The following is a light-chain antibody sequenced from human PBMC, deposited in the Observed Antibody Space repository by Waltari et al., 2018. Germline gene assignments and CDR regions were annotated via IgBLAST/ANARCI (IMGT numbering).Light chain of an antibody. V-gene: IGKV3-11*01. CDR1: QSVSRN. Sequence: ELVLTQSPATLSLSPGERATLSCRASQSVSRNLACYQQKPGQPHRLFIYDASTRATGVPARFSGSGSGTDFTLTISSLEPEDFAVYFCQQRSNWPPTFGPGTKVD. J-gene: IGKJ3*01. CDR3: QQRSNWPPT. CDR2: DAS.